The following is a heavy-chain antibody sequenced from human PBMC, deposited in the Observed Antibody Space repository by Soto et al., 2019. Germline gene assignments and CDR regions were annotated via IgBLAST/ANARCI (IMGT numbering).Heavy chain of an antibody. D-gene: IGHD5-18*01. CDR2: INPSGGST. J-gene: IGHJ6*02. CDR3: ARDVIQLSYYYSMDV. Sequence: ASVKVSCKASGYTFTSYYMHWVRQAPGQGLEWMGIINPSGGSTSYAQKFQGRVTMTRDASTSTVYMELSSLRSEDTAVYYCARDVIQLSYYYSMDVWGQGTTVTVSS. CDR1: GYTFTSYY. V-gene: IGHV1-46*01.